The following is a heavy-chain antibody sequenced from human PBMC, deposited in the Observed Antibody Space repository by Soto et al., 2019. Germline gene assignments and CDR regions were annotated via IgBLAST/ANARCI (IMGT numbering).Heavy chain of an antibody. D-gene: IGHD6-13*01. CDR2: MNPNSANT. CDR3: ARGIRVAAAGSVSYYFDY. CDR1: GYTFTSYD. Sequence: QVQLVQSGAEVKKPGASVKVSCKASGYTFTSYDINWVRQATGQGLEWMGWMNPNSANTGYAQKFQGRVTMTRDTSISTAYMELSSLRSEDTAVYYCARGIRVAAAGSVSYYFDYWGQGTLVTVSS. J-gene: IGHJ4*02. V-gene: IGHV1-8*01.